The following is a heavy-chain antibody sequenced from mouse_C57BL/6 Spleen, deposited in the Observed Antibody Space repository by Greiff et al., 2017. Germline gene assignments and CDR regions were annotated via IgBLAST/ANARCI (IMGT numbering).Heavy chain of an antibody. V-gene: IGHV5-17*01. CDR2: ISSGSSTI. Sequence: EVMLVESGGGLVKPGGSLKLSCAASGFTFSDYGMHWVRQAPEKGLVLVAYISSGSSTIYYADTVKGRFTISRDNAKNTLFLQRNSLRSEDTAMYYCARIYYAMDYWGQGNSVTVSS. CDR1: GFTFSDYG. J-gene: IGHJ4*01. CDR3: ARIYYAMDY.